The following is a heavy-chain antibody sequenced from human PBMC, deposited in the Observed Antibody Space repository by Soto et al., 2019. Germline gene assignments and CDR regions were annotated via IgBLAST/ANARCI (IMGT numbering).Heavy chain of an antibody. CDR3: AREASRYCSSTSCYAWAPFDY. CDR1: GFTFSSYA. Sequence: GGSLRLSCAASGFTFSSYAMHWVRQAPGKGLEYVSAISSNGGSTYYANSVKGRFTISRDNSKNTLYLQMGSLRAEDMAVYYCAREASRYCSSTSCYAWAPFDYWGQGTLVTVSS. CDR2: ISSNGGST. V-gene: IGHV3-64*01. J-gene: IGHJ4*02. D-gene: IGHD2-2*01.